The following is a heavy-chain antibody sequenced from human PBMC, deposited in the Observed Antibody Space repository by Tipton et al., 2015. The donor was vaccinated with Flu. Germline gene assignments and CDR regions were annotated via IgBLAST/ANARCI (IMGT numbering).Heavy chain of an antibody. V-gene: IGHV3-7*01. J-gene: IGHJ4*02. CDR3: ARDAAALYSSPPQGY. CDR2: IKQDGSEK. Sequence: LSLTCAASGFTFSSYWMSWVRQAPGKGLEWVANIKQDGSEKYYVDSVKGRFTISRDNPKNSLYLQMNSLRAEDTAMYYCARDAAALYSSPPQGYWAQGTLVTVSS. CDR1: GFTFSSYW. D-gene: IGHD6-13*01.